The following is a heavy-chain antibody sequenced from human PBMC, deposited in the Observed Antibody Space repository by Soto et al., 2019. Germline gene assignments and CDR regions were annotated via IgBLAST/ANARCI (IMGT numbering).Heavy chain of an antibody. J-gene: IGHJ6*03. D-gene: IGHD4-4*01. CDR3: ARGGVHYSNFDHYYYVDV. Sequence: SETLSLTCTVSGGSISSYYWSWIRQPPGKGLEWIGYIYYSGSTNYNPSLKSRVTISVDTSKNQFSLKLSSVTAADTAVYYCARGGVHYSNFDHYYYVDVWDKGTTVPVSS. V-gene: IGHV4-59*12. CDR1: GGSISSYY. CDR2: IYYSGST.